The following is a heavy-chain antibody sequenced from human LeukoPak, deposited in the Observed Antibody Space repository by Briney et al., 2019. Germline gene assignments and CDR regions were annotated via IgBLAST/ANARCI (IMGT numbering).Heavy chain of an antibody. V-gene: IGHV3-23*01. D-gene: IGHD3-3*01. CDR2: ISGSGGST. J-gene: IGHJ6*03. CDR1: GFTFSSYA. Sequence: PGGSLTLSCAASGFTFSSYAMSWVRQAPGKGLEWISAISGSGGSTYYADSVKGRFTISRDNSKTTLYLQMNSLRAEDTGVYYCAARYYDFWSGYYTDGYYYYMDGWGKGCTVTVSS. CDR3: AARYYDFWSGYYTDGYYYYMDG.